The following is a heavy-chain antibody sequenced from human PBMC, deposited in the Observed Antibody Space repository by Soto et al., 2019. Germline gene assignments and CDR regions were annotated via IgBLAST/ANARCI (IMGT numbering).Heavy chain of an antibody. CDR3: GRDDAIFLKPRVFDI. CDR1: GYSFTRYG. J-gene: IGHJ3*02. Sequence: QVQLVQSGAEVKKPGASVKVSCKASGYSFTRYGISWVRQAPGQGPEWLGWISGYNGDTNYAQKFQGRVTLTTDISRTMVHLELGGLESDDRGVYYWGRDDAIFLKPRVFDIGAKGTMVPVSS. CDR2: ISGYNGDT. D-gene: IGHD3-10*01. V-gene: IGHV1-18*01.